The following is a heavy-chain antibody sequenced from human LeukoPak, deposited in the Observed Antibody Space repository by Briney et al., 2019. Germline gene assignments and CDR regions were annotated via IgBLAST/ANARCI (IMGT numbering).Heavy chain of an antibody. J-gene: IGHJ3*02. CDR2: IYYSGST. D-gene: IGHD1-26*01. V-gene: IGHV4-59*01. CDR3: ARESREAFDI. Sequence: PSETLSLTCTVSGGSISTYYWSWIRQPSGKGLEWIGYIYYSGSTKYNPSLKSRVTISVDASKNQFSLNLSSVTAADTAVYYCARESREAFDIWGQGTMVTVSS. CDR1: GGSISTYY.